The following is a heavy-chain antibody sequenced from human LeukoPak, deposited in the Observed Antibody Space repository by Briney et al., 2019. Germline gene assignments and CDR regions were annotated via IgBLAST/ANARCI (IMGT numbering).Heavy chain of an antibody. V-gene: IGHV4-34*01. CDR1: GGSFSGYH. Sequence: SETLSLTCAVYGGSFSGYHWSWIRQPPGKGLEWIGEINHSGSTNYNPSLKSRVTISVDTSKNQFSLKLSSVTAADTAVYYCARTLGYCSGGSCYHPIDYWGQGTLVTVSS. D-gene: IGHD2-15*01. CDR3: ARTLGYCSGGSCYHPIDY. J-gene: IGHJ4*02. CDR2: INHSGST.